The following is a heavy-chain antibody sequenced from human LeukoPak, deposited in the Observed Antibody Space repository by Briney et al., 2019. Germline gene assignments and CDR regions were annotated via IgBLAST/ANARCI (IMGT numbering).Heavy chain of an antibody. CDR1: GGSISSYH. Sequence: SETLSLTCTVSGGSISSYHWSWIRQPPGKGLEWIGYIYYSGSTNYNPSLKSRIAISVDTSKNQFSLKLSSVTAADTAVYYCARVRSGWYRAFDIWGQGTMVTVSS. V-gene: IGHV4-59*12. J-gene: IGHJ3*02. D-gene: IGHD6-19*01. CDR3: ARVRSGWYRAFDI. CDR2: IYYSGST.